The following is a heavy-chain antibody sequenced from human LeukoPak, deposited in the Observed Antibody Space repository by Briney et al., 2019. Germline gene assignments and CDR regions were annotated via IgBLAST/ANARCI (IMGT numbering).Heavy chain of an antibody. CDR2: IYYSGST. D-gene: IGHD2-2*01. CDR1: GFTFSDYY. Sequence: KPGGSLRLSCAASGFTFSDYYMSWIRQPPGKGLEWIGYIYYSGSTYYNPSLKSRVTISVDTSKNQFSLKLSSVTAADTAVYYCARSVPAGWFDPWGQGTLVTVSS. CDR3: ARSVPAGWFDP. V-gene: IGHV4-30-4*08. J-gene: IGHJ5*02.